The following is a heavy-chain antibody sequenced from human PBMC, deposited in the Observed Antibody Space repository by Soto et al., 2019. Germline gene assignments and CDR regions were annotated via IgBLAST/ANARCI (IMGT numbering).Heavy chain of an antibody. CDR3: TTDQVMIVADHFDY. CDR2: IKSKTDGGTT. CDR1: GFTFSNAW. Sequence: GGSLRLSCAASGFTFSNAWMNWVRQAPGKGLEWVGRIKSKTDGGTTDYAAPVKGRFTISRDDSKNTLYLQMNSLKTEDTAVYYCTTDQVMIVADHFDYWGQGTLVTVSS. D-gene: IGHD3-22*01. J-gene: IGHJ4*02. V-gene: IGHV3-15*07.